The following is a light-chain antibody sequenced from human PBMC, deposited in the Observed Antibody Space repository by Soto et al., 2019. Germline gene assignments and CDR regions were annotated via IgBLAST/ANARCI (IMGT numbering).Light chain of an antibody. CDR2: SDT. J-gene: IGLJ2*01. V-gene: IGLV3-21*01. CDR3: QVWDSGSAHVV. CDR1: DIGSKG. Sequence: YALTQPPSVSVAPGKTASISCGGNDIGSKGVHWYQQKPGQAPVLVIYSDTDLPPVITERFSGSNSANLATLTISRVEAGDESDYYCQVWDSGSAHVVFGGGTKLTVL.